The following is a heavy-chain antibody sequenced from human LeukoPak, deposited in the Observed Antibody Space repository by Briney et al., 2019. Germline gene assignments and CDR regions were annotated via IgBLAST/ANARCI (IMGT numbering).Heavy chain of an antibody. CDR3: ARGWGDYYDSSGYYYVGYFDY. CDR2: INPNSGGT. CDR1: GYIFTSYY. J-gene: IGHJ4*02. Sequence: ASVKVSCKASGYIFTSYYMHWVRQAPGQGLEWMGWINPNSGGTNYAQKFQGRVTMTRDTSISTAYMELSRLRSDDTAVYYCARGWGDYYDSSGYYYVGYFDYWGQGTLVTVSS. D-gene: IGHD3-22*01. V-gene: IGHV1-2*02.